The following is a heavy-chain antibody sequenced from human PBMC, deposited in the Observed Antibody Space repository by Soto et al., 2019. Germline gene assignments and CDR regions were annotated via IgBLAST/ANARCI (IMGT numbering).Heavy chain of an antibody. J-gene: IGHJ4*02. CDR3: ETHPLITMIVAPAYYFDY. Sequence: ASVKVSCKASGGTFSSYAISWVRQAPGQGLEWMGGIIPIFGTANYAQKFQGRVTITADESTSTAYMELSSLRSEDTAVYYCETHPLITMIVAPAYYFDYWGQGTLVTVSS. V-gene: IGHV1-69*13. CDR1: GGTFSSYA. D-gene: IGHD3-22*01. CDR2: IIPIFGTA.